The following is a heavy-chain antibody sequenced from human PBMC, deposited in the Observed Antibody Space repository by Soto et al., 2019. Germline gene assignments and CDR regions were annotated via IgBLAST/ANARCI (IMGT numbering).Heavy chain of an antibody. J-gene: IGHJ6*02. D-gene: IGHD3-10*01. V-gene: IGHV4-59*08. CDR1: GGSISSYY. CDR2: VHHSWGS. CDR3: AGRGFGPLHGRVDV. Sequence: QVQLQESGPGLVKPSETMSLSRTVSGGSISSYYWSWFRQSPGKRMEWIGYVHHSWGSSYNPSLQSRVAISLDTPTSQFSLKVTSVPATDTAVYYCAGRGFGPLHGRVDVWCQGTTVTVSS.